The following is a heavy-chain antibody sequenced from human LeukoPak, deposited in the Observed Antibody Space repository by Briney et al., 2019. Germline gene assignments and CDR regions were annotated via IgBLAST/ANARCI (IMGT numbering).Heavy chain of an antibody. CDR3: ARAIPYDFWSGYSLGYYYYGMDV. V-gene: IGHV3-30*03. D-gene: IGHD3-3*01. Sequence: GGSLRLSCAASGFTFSSYGMHWVRQAPGKGLEWVAVISYDGSNKYYADSVKGRFTISRDNSKNTLYLQMNSLRAEDTAVYYCARAIPYDFWSGYSLGYYYYGMDVWGQGTTVTVSS. CDR2: ISYDGSNK. CDR1: GFTFSSYG. J-gene: IGHJ6*02.